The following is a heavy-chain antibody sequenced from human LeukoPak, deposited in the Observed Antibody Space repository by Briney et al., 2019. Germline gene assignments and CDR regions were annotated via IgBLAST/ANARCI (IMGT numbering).Heavy chain of an antibody. CDR1: GFTFTNFG. CDR2: IKYIGSTR. D-gene: IGHD3/OR15-3a*01. CDR3: AKYMDWAFDY. Sequence: GGSLRLTCAASGFTFTNFGMHWVRQAPGKGLEWVAFIKYIGSTRLYADSVKGRFTVSRDDSMITLYLQMNSLRPEDMVVYYCAKYMDWAFDYWGQGTLVTVSS. V-gene: IGHV3-30*02. J-gene: IGHJ4*02.